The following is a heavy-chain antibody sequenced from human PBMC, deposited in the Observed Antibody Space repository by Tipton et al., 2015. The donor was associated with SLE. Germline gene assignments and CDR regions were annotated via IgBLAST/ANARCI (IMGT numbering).Heavy chain of an antibody. CDR1: GGSISSGSYY. CDR3: ARVSKRKYQLPSNAFDI. CDR2: IYTSGST. Sequence: TLSLTCTVSGGSISSGSYYWSWIRQPAGKGLEWIGRIYTSGSTNYNPSLKSRVTISVDTSKNQFSLKLSSVTAADTAVYYCARVSKRKYQLPSNAFDIWGQGTMVTVSS. D-gene: IGHD2-2*01. J-gene: IGHJ3*02. V-gene: IGHV4-61*02.